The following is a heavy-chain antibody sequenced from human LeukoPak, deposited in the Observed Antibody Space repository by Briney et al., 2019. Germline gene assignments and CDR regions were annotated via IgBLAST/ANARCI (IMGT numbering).Heavy chain of an antibody. CDR1: GFTFSRYG. J-gene: IGHJ3*02. D-gene: IGHD2-21*01. CDR2: ISHDGGRP. CDR3: AKGRTIWWWFDASAI. Sequence: AGGSLRLSCAASGFTFSRYGMHWVRQAPGKGLEWVAVISHDGGRPSYADSVKGRFTISRDNSKNTLYLQMSSLGPEDTAVYYCAKGRTIWWWFDASAIWGQGTMVTVSS. V-gene: IGHV3-30*18.